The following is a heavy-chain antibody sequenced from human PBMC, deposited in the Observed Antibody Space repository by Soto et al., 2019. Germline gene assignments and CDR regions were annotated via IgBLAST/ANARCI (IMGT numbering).Heavy chain of an antibody. CDR1: GFTFDDYT. CDR2: ISWDGGST. D-gene: IGHD2-21*02. V-gene: IGHV3-43*01. Sequence: GGSLRLSCAASGFTFDDYTMHWVRQAPGKGLEWVSLISWDGGSTYYADSVKGRFTISRDNSKNSLYLQMNSLRTEDTALYYCAKDASSPGGNSSPPPFDPWGQGTLVTVSS. J-gene: IGHJ5*02. CDR3: AKDASSPGGNSSPPPFDP.